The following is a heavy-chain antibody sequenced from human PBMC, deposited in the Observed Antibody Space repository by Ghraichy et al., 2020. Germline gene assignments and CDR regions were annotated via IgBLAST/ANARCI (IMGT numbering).Heavy chain of an antibody. Sequence: SETLSLTCTVSGGSISSYYWSWIRQPPGKGLEWIGYIYYSGSTNYNPSLKSRVTISVDTSKNQFSLKLSSVTAADTAVYYCARAYDFWSGYGSYYFDYWGQGTLVTVSS. CDR2: IYYSGST. J-gene: IGHJ4*02. CDR3: ARAYDFWSGYGSYYFDY. D-gene: IGHD3-3*01. CDR1: GGSISSYY. V-gene: IGHV4-59*01.